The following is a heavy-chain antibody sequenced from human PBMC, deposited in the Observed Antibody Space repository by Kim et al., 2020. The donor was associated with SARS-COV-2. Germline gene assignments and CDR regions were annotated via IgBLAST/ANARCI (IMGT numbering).Heavy chain of an antibody. CDR2: ISSSSSSYI. V-gene: IGHV3-21*01. J-gene: IGHJ4*02. CDR1: GFTFSTYS. Sequence: GGSLRLSCAASGFTFSTYSMNWVRQAPGKGLEWVSSISSSSSSYIYYAYSVKGRITIYRDNAKNSLYLQMNSLTAEDTAVYYCARDSIMITFGGVIATPFFDYWGQGTLVTVSS. CDR3: ARDSIMITFGGVIATPFFDY. D-gene: IGHD3-16*02.